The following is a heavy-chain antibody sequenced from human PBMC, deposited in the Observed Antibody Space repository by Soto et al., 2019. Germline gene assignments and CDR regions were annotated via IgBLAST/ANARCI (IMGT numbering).Heavy chain of an antibody. V-gene: IGHV5-51*01. CDR1: TYSFTSYW. Sequence: PGESLKISCEGSTYSFTSYWLGWVRQMPGKGLEWMGIIYPGDSDTKYSPSFQGQVTISADKSISTAYLQWSTLKASDTAIYYCARGLMYGMDVWGQETTVTVSS. D-gene: IGHD2-8*01. CDR2: IYPGDSDT. CDR3: ARGLMYGMDV. J-gene: IGHJ6*02.